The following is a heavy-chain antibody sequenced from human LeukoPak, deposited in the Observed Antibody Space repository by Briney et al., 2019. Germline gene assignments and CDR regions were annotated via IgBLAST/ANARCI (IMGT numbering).Heavy chain of an antibody. CDR1: GYTFTIYA. CDR3: ARVQSAYCSSSSCYGGYFDY. Sequence: GASVKVSFKASGYTFTIYAMHWVCQGPGQRPGWMGWINAGNGNTKYSQKFQGRVTITRDTSASTAYMELSSLRPEDTAVYYCARVQSAYCSSSSCYGGYFDYWGQGTLVTVSS. D-gene: IGHD2-2*01. J-gene: IGHJ4*02. CDR2: INAGNGNT. V-gene: IGHV1-3*01.